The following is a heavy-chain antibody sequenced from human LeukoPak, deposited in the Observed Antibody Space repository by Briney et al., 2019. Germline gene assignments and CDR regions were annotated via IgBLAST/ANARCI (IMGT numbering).Heavy chain of an antibody. V-gene: IGHV3-23*01. Sequence: GSLRLCCSASGESVGAYAWKWVRQAPGKGLEWVSGLSGSGGSIYYADSVRGRFTISRDIRKNTLYLQMDTLRGDDTAVYFCAKDARLLAVNSTPPYIEVWGNGTMVTVSS. CDR3: AKDARLLAVNSTPPYIEV. CDR1: GESVGAYA. D-gene: IGHD2/OR15-2a*01. CDR2: LSGSGGSI. J-gene: IGHJ6*03.